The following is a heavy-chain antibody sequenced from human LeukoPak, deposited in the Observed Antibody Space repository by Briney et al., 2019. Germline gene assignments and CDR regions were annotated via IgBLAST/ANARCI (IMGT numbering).Heavy chain of an antibody. CDR3: ARTSRGGYYQATYY. D-gene: IGHD1-26*01. J-gene: IGHJ4*02. CDR2: IYHSGST. V-gene: IGHV4-4*02. Sequence: SETLSLTCAVSGGAISSSNWWSWVHQPPGKGLEWIGEIYHSGSTNYNPSLKSRVTISVDKSKNQFSLKLSSVTAADTAVYYCARTSRGGYYQATYYWGQGTLVTVSS. CDR1: GGAISSSNW.